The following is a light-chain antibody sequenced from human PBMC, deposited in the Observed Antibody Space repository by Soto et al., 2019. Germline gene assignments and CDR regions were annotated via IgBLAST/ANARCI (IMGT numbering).Light chain of an antibody. CDR1: QSVSSIY. CDR2: GAT. CDR3: QQYGSSPWT. J-gene: IGKJ1*01. V-gene: IGKV3-20*01. Sequence: LVFTQSPGTVSLSPGETAALSCRASQSVSSIYLGWYQQKPGQAPRLLIHGATTRATGIPARFSGSGSGTEFTLTISRLEPEDFAVYFCQQYGSSPWTFGQGTKVDI.